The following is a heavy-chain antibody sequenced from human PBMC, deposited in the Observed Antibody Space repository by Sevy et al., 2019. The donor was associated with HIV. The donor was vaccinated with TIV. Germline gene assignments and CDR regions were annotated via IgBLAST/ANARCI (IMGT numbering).Heavy chain of an antibody. Sequence: GGSLRLSCAASGFTFSSYAMHWVRQAPGKGLEWVAVISYDGSNKYYADSVKGRFTISRDNSKNTLYLQMNSLRAEDTAVYYCARDSVVVAATQSTYSFIFDYWGQGTLVTVSS. D-gene: IGHD2-15*01. CDR2: ISYDGSNK. CDR3: ARDSVVVAATQSTYSFIFDY. J-gene: IGHJ4*02. CDR1: GFTFSSYA. V-gene: IGHV3-30*04.